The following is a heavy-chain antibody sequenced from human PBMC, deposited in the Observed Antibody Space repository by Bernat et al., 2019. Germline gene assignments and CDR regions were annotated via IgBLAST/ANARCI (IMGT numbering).Heavy chain of an antibody. V-gene: IGHV3-30*01. CDR3: ARDTSNAFDY. CDR2: ISYDGSNK. D-gene: IGHD1-1*01. CDR1: GFTFSSYA. Sequence: QVQLVESWGGVVQPGRSLRLSCAASGFTFSSYAMHWVRQAPGKGLEWVAVISYDGSNKYYADSVKGRFTISRDNSKNTLYLQMNSLRAEDTAVYYCARDTSNAFDYWGQGTLVTVSS. J-gene: IGHJ4*02.